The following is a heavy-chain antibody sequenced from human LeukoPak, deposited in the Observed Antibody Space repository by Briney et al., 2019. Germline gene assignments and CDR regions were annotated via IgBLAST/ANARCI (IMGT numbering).Heavy chain of an antibody. CDR2: INPNSGGT. CDR1: GYTFTDYY. Sequence: GASVKVSCKASGYTFTDYYMHWVRQAPGQGLEWMGWINPNSGGTDYAQKFQGRVTMTRDTSIGTAYMELSRLRSDDTAVYYCATEYGDYESGYWGQGTLVTVSS. J-gene: IGHJ4*02. CDR3: ATEYGDYESGY. V-gene: IGHV1-2*02. D-gene: IGHD4-17*01.